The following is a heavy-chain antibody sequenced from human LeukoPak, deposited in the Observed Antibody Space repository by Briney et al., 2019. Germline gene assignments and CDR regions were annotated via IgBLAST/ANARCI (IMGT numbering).Heavy chain of an antibody. J-gene: IGHJ4*02. V-gene: IGHV3-30*04. Sequence: GGSLRLSCAASGFTFSSYAMHWVRQAPGKGLEWVAVISYDGSNKYYADSVKGRFTISRDNSKNTLYLQMSSLRAEDTAVYYCAKMKGITMVRGTFDYWGQGTLVTVSS. D-gene: IGHD3-10*01. CDR3: AKMKGITMVRGTFDY. CDR2: ISYDGSNK. CDR1: GFTFSSYA.